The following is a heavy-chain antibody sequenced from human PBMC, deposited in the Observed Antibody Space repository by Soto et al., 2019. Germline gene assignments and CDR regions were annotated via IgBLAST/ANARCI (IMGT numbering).Heavy chain of an antibody. D-gene: IGHD6-13*01. CDR3: ASGASRWYPYFVDS. Sequence: QAQVVQSGAEVRKPGSSVKLSCKASEGTFNSYAIAWVRQAPGQGLEWMGGIIPYYNTLNYAQKFQDRVTITTDDSTNTVYMELSSLRSDDTAVYFCASGASRWYPYFVDSWAQGNLVTVSS. CDR2: IIPYYNTL. CDR1: EGTFNSYA. V-gene: IGHV1-69*01. J-gene: IGHJ4*02.